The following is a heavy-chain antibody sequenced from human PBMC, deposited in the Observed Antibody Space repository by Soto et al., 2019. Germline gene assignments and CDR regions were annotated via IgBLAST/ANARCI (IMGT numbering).Heavy chain of an antibody. J-gene: IGHJ5*02. D-gene: IGHD3-10*01. CDR2: TYYRSKWYN. V-gene: IGHV6-1*01. CDR3: ARAMITMVRGAIQSGPYNWFDP. Sequence: SQTLSLTCAISGDSVSSNSAAWNWIRQSPSRGLEWLGRTYYRSKWYNDYAVSVKSRITINPDTSKNQFSLQLNSVTPEDTAVYYCARAMITMVRGAIQSGPYNWFDPWGQGTQVTVSS. CDR1: GDSVSSNSAA.